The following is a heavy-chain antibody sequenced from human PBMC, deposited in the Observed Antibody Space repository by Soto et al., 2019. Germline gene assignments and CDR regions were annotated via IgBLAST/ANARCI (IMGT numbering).Heavy chain of an antibody. J-gene: IGHJ3*02. V-gene: IGHV4-34*01. Sequence: SETLSLTCAVYGGSFSGYYWSWIRQPPGKGLEWIGEINHSGSTNYNPSLKSRVTISVDTSKNQFSLKLSSVTAADTAVYYCARDDYGGDHFHICGQGTMVTV. CDR1: GGSFSGYY. CDR2: INHSGST. CDR3: ARDDYGGDHFHI. D-gene: IGHD4-17*01.